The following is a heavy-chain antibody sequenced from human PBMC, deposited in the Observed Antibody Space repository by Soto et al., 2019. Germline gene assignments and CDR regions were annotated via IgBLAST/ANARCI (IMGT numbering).Heavy chain of an antibody. CDR2: ISGSGGST. D-gene: IGHD3-10*01. V-gene: IGHV3-23*01. J-gene: IGHJ4*02. CDR1: GFTFSGYA. CDR3: ASQQESNDGSGSYLIDY. Sequence: GGSLRLSCAASGFTFSGYAMSWVRQAPGKGLEWVSVISGSGGSTYYADSVKGRFTISRDNSKNTLYLQMNSLRAEDTAVYYCASQQESNDGSGSYLIDYWGQGTRVTVSS.